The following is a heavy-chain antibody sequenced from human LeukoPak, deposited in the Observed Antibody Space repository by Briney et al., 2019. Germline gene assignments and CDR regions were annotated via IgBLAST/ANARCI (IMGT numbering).Heavy chain of an antibody. CDR3: ARDCSSTSCYANYYGMDV. J-gene: IGHJ6*02. V-gene: IGHV3-66*01. CDR1: GFTVSSNY. Sequence: GGSLRLSCAASGFTVSSNYMSWVRQAPGKGLEWVSVIYIGGSTYYADLVKGRVTISRDNSKHTLYLQMNRLRAEDTAVYYCARDCSSTSCYANYYGMDVWGQGTTVTVSS. CDR2: IYIGGST. D-gene: IGHD2-2*01.